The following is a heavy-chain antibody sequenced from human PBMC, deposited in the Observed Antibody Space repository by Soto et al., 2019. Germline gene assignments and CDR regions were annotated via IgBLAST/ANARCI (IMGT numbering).Heavy chain of an antibody. D-gene: IGHD3-22*01. CDR2: IYYSGGN. CDR1: GGDMISSSHY. Sequence: PSETLSLTCIVSGGDMISSSHYWGWIRQSPGKGLEWIGSIYYSGGNYYNPSLKSRVSIAADMSKNQLSLKLTSLTAADTAVYYCAKTQYYYDSNNYSFDFWGQG. V-gene: IGHV4-39*01. J-gene: IGHJ4*02. CDR3: AKTQYYYDSNNYSFDF.